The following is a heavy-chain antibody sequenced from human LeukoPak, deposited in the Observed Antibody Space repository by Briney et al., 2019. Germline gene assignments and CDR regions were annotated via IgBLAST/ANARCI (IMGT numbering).Heavy chain of an antibody. CDR3: ARDRYSSGWYDY. D-gene: IGHD6-19*01. Sequence: PSETLSLTCTVSGGSISSYYWSWIRQPPGKGLEWIGYIYYSGSTNYNPSLKSRVTISVDTSKNQSSLKLSSVTAADTAVYYCARDRYSSGWYDYWGQGTLVTVSS. CDR1: GGSISSYY. V-gene: IGHV4-59*01. CDR2: IYYSGST. J-gene: IGHJ4*02.